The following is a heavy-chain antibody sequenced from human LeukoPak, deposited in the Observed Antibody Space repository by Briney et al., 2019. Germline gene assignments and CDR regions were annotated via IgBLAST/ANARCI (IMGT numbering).Heavy chain of an antibody. J-gene: IGHJ4*02. CDR3: ARESYLYSGSYSTPDY. Sequence: ASVKVSCKASGYTFTSYGISWVRQAPGQGLEWMGWISAYNGNTNYAQKLQGRVTMTTDTSTSTAYMELRSLRSDDTAVYYCARESYLYSGSYSTPDYWGQGTLVTVPS. CDR1: GYTFTSYG. D-gene: IGHD1-26*01. CDR2: ISAYNGNT. V-gene: IGHV1-18*01.